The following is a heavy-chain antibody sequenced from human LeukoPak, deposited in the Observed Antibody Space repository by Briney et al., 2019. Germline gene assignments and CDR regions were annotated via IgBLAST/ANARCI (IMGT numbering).Heavy chain of an antibody. D-gene: IGHD3-22*01. CDR1: GYTFTGYY. V-gene: IGHV1-2*02. CDR2: INPNSGGT. J-gene: IGHJ4*02. CDR3: ARGEITMIVVVDLGIDY. Sequence: ASVKVSCKASGYTFTGYYMHWVRQAPGQGLEWMGWINPNSGGTNYAQKFQGRVTMTRDTSISTAYMELSRLRSDDTAVYYCARGEITMIVVVDLGIDYWGQGTLVTVSS.